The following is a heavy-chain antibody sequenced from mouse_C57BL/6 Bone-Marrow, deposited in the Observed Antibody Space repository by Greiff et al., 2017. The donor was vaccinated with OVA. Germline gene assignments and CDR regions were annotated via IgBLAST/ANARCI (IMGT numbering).Heavy chain of an antibody. CDR1: GFNIKDDY. J-gene: IGHJ3*01. Sequence: SGAELVRPGASVKLSCTASGFNIKDDYMHWVKQRPEQGLEWIGWIDPENGDTEYASKFQGKATITADTSSNTANLQLSSLTSEDTAVYYCTTENLFAYWGQGTLVTVSA. CDR3: TTENLFAY. V-gene: IGHV14-4*01. CDR2: IDPENGDT.